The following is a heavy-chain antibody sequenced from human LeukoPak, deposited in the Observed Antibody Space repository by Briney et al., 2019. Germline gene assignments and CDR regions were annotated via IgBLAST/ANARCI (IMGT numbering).Heavy chain of an antibody. CDR3: TKRVKYGGTWDHCAD. D-gene: IGHD1-14*01. Sequence: GGSLRLSCAASGFTLDTYRMSWVRQAPGKGLEWVSNVNADGGNTYYADSVKGRFTISRDNSKSTLILQMNSLRVQDTALYYCTKRVKYGGTWDHCADWGQGTLVTVSS. CDR2: VNADGGNT. V-gene: IGHV3-23*01. J-gene: IGHJ4*02. CDR1: GFTLDTYR.